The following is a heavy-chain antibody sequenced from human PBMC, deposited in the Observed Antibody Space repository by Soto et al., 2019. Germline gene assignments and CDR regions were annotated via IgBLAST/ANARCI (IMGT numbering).Heavy chain of an antibody. CDR1: GGSISSYY. CDR2: IYYSGST. Sequence: SETLSLTCTVSGGSISSYYWSWIRQPPGKGLEWIGYIYYSGSTDYNPSLKSRVTMSVDTSKNQFSLRLSSVTAAETAVYYCAGVHQGLVRVNWFDPWGQGTLVTVSS. J-gene: IGHJ5*02. D-gene: IGHD3-10*01. V-gene: IGHV4-59*01. CDR3: AGVHQGLVRVNWFDP.